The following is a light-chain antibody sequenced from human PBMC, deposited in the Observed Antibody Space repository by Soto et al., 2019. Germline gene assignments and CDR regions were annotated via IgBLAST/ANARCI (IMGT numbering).Light chain of an antibody. Sequence: EIVLTQSPGTLSLSPGEGATLSCRASQSVGSNYLAWYQQKLGQAPRLLIYGAFSRATGIPDRFTGSGSGTDFTLTISRLEPEDFAVYYCQDYGGSRTFGQGTKVEIK. J-gene: IGKJ1*01. CDR1: QSVGSNY. CDR2: GAF. CDR3: QDYGGSRT. V-gene: IGKV3-20*01.